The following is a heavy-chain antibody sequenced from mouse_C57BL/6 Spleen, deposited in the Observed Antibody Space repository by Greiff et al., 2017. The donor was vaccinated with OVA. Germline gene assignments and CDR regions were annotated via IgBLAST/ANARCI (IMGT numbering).Heavy chain of an antibody. CDR1: GYTFTSYW. V-gene: IGHV1-50*01. Sequence: VQLQQPGAELVKPGASVKLSCKASGYTFTSYWMQWVKQRPGQGLEWIGEIDPSDSYTNYNQKFKGKATLTVDTSSSTAYMQLSSLTSEDSAVYYCARVTTVGATAAAYWGQGTLVTVSA. CDR2: IDPSDSYT. D-gene: IGHD1-1*01. J-gene: IGHJ3*01. CDR3: ARVTTVGATAAAY.